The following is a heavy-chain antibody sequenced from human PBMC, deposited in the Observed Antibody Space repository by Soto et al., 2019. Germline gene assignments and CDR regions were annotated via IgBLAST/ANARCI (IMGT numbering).Heavy chain of an antibody. Sequence: PGVPLKISCKSSGCSFPNYWIAWVRQMPGKDLESVGIIYPGDSDTRYSPSFQGQVTISADKSISTAYLQWSSLKASDTAMYYCARQRGSSWYENWFDPWGQGTLVTVSS. CDR3: ARQRGSSWYENWFDP. D-gene: IGHD6-13*01. CDR2: IYPGDSDT. V-gene: IGHV5-51*01. J-gene: IGHJ5*02. CDR1: GCSFPNYW.